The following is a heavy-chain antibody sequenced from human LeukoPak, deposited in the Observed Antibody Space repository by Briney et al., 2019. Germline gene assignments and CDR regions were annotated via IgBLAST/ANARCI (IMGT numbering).Heavy chain of an antibody. CDR1: GFTFNTYG. V-gene: IGHV3-33*01. Sequence: PGRSLRLSCAASGFTFNTYGMHWVRQAPGKGLEWVAVIWYDGSNKYYADSVKGRFTISRDNSKNTLYLQMNSLRAEDTAVYYCARDVHSSGWEFDYWGQGTLVTVSS. J-gene: IGHJ4*02. CDR2: IWYDGSNK. D-gene: IGHD6-19*01. CDR3: ARDVHSSGWEFDY.